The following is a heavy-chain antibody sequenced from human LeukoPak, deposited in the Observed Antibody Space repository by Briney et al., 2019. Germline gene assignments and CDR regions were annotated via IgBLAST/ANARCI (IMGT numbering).Heavy chain of an antibody. CDR2: IIPILGIA. Sequence: GASVKVSCKASGGTFSSYAISWVRQAPGQVLEWMGRIIPILGIANYAQKFQGRVTITADKSTSTAYMELSSLRSEDTAVYYCARGGSISDYYHSSGYYLDYWGQGTLVTVSS. CDR3: ARGGSISDYYHSSGYYLDY. V-gene: IGHV1-69*04. D-gene: IGHD3-22*01. J-gene: IGHJ4*02. CDR1: GGTFSSYA.